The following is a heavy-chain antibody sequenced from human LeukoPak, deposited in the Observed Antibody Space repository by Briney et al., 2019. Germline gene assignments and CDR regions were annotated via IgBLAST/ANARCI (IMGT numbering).Heavy chain of an antibody. CDR1: GGSTSSSNW. Sequence: SETLSLTCAVSGGSTSSSNWWSWVRQPPGKGLEWIGEIYHSGSTNYNPSLKSRVTISVDKSKNQFSLKLSSVTAADTAVYYCARGTSRYDSSGYDYWGQGTLVTVSS. J-gene: IGHJ4*02. CDR2: IYHSGST. CDR3: ARGTSRYDSSGYDY. D-gene: IGHD3-22*01. V-gene: IGHV4-4*02.